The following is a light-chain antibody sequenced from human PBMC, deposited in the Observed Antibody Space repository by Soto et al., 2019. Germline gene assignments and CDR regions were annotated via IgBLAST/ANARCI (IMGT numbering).Light chain of an antibody. CDR3: QQYGSSGT. CDR1: QSVSSSY. Sequence: EIVLTQSPGTLSLSPWERATLSCRASQSVSSSYLAWCQQKPGQAPRLLIYGASNRATGIPDRFSGSGSGTDFTLTISRLEPEDFAVYYCQQYGSSGTFGQGTKVDIK. J-gene: IGKJ1*01. CDR2: GAS. V-gene: IGKV3-20*01.